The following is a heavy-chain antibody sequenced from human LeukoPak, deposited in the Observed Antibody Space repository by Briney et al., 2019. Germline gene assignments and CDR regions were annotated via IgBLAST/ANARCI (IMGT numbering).Heavy chain of an antibody. J-gene: IGHJ3*02. Sequence: SETLSLTCTVSGYSITNGYYWGWIRQPPGKGLEWIGYVSYTGSITYNPSLKSRVTISLETSKKQFSLMLTSVTAADTAVYFCARFGRLSGYYDAFDIWGPGTVVTVSS. CDR2: VSYTGSI. V-gene: IGHV4-38-2*02. D-gene: IGHD3-3*01. CDR1: GYSITNGYY. CDR3: ARFGRLSGYYDAFDI.